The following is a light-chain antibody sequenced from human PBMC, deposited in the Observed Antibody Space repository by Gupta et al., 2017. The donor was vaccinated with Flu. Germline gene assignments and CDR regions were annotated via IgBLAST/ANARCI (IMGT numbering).Light chain of an antibody. J-gene: IGKJ4*01. CDR2: DAF. V-gene: IGKV1-33*01. CDR1: QDISNY. CDR3: QQYDHFPHT. Sequence: DIQMTQSPSSLSASVGDRVTITCQASQDISNYLNWYQQKPGKAPKVLIYDAFNLETGVPSRFSGSKSGAAFTLTISSLQPEDIATYYCQQYDHFPHTFGGGTKVEIK.